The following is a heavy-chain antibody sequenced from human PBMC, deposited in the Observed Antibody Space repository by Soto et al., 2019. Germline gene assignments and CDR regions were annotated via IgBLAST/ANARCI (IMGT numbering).Heavy chain of an antibody. CDR1: GYTFSSYI. J-gene: IGHJ4*02. V-gene: IGHV1-69*01. CDR3: ARIGDGNQRPFDY. Sequence: QVRLVQSGAEVKKPGSSVKVSCKASGYTFSSYIINWVRQAPGQGLELMGGIIPVFNSATYAQKFQGRVTITADESTSTAYLELRSLRSEDTAVYYCARIGDGNQRPFDYWGQGTLVTVSS. CDR2: IIPVFNSA. D-gene: IGHD6-25*01.